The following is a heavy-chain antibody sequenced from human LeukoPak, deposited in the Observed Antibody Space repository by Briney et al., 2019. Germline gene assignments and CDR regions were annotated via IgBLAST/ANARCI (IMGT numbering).Heavy chain of an antibody. CDR1: GFTFSNAW. Sequence: GGSLRLSCAASGFTFSNAWMSWVRQAPGKGLEWVGRIKSKTDGGTTDYAAPVKGRFTISRDDSKNTLYLQMNSLRAEDTAVYYCAKDPTRRAIRPGYWGQGTLVTVSS. CDR3: AKDPTRRAIRPGY. CDR2: IKSKTDGGTT. V-gene: IGHV3-15*01. D-gene: IGHD1-14*01. J-gene: IGHJ4*02.